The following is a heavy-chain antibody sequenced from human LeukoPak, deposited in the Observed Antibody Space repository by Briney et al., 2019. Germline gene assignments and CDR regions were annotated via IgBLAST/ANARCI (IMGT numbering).Heavy chain of an antibody. CDR2: INDDGSAT. Sequence: GGSLRLSCAASGFTFSSSSMSWVRLAPGKGLVWVSRINDDGSATFYADSVKGRFTIARDNAKNTVYLQRNSLRAEDTAVYYCVRDWSYAPAYWGQGTQVTVSS. V-gene: IGHV3-74*01. CDR1: GFTFSSSS. J-gene: IGHJ4*02. CDR3: VRDWSYAPAY. D-gene: IGHD2-2*01.